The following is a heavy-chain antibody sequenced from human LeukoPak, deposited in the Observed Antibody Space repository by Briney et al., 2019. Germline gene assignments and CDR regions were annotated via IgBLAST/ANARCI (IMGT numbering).Heavy chain of an antibody. CDR3: ARGGLGSWTFDS. V-gene: IGHV3-48*04. D-gene: IGHD3-10*01. CDR1: GFILISYG. CDR2: ISGTGTTI. Sequence: VGSLRLSCAASGFILISYGMNCVRQAPGKGLGWVSYISGTGTTIYYADSVKGRFNISRDNAKYSLHLQMDSLRAEDTAVYSCARGGLGSWTFDSWGKGTLVTVSS. J-gene: IGHJ5*01.